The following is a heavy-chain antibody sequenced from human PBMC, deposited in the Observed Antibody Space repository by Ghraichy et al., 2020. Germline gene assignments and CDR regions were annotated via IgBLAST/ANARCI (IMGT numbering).Heavy chain of an antibody. CDR2: IYSGGST. Sequence: GGSLRLSCAASGFTVSSNYMSWVRQAPGKGLEWVSVIYSGGSTYYADSVKGRFTISRDNSKNTLYLQMNSLRAEDTAVYYCASAYYDSSGFDYWGQGTLVTVSS. J-gene: IGHJ4*02. CDR1: GFTVSSNY. V-gene: IGHV3-53*01. D-gene: IGHD3-22*01. CDR3: ASAYYDSSGFDY.